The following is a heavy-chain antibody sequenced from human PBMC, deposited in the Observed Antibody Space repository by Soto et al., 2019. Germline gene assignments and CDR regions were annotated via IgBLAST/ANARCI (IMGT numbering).Heavy chain of an antibody. Sequence: GGSLRLSCAASGFTFSKAWMSWVRQAPGKGLEWVGRIKSKTDGGTIDYAAPVKGRFTISRDDSKNTLYLQMNSLRTEDTAVYYCSTGGKYYGMDVWGQGTTVTVSS. D-gene: IGHD1-26*01. CDR1: GFTFSKAW. J-gene: IGHJ6*02. CDR3: STGGKYYGMDV. CDR2: IKSKTDGGTI. V-gene: IGHV3-15*01.